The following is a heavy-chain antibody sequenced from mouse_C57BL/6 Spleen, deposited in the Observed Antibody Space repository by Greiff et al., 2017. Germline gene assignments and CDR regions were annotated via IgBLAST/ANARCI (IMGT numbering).Heavy chain of an antibody. CDR1: GYTFTSYW. CDR3: ARSGYGSSSLFAY. D-gene: IGHD1-1*01. V-gene: IGHV1-64*01. CDR2: INPNSGST. Sequence: VQLQQSGAELVRPGASVKMSCTASGYTFTSYWMHWVQQRPGQGLEWIGMINPNSGSTNYTEKFKSKTTLTVDKSSITAYMQLSSLTSEDSAVYYCARSGYGSSSLFAYWGQGTLVTVSA. J-gene: IGHJ3*01.